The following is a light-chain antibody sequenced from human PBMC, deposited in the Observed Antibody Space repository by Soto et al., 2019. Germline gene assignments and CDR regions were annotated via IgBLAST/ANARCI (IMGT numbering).Light chain of an antibody. CDR1: TGFIVGDFL. Sequence: QLVLTQPSSHSASSGAAVSLTCLLSTGFIVGDFLIRWYQHKPGNPPRYLLYYHSDSNNGQGSGVPSRFSGSNGASANAGILRISGLQPEDEAGYFFGTWHSNARVFGGGTKLTVL. V-gene: IGLV5-52*01. CDR2: YHSDSNN. CDR3: GTWHSNARV. J-gene: IGLJ3*02.